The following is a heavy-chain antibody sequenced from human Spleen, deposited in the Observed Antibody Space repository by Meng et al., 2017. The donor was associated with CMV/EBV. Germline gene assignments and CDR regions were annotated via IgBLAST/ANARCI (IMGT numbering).Heavy chain of an antibody. Sequence: GESLKISCAASGFTFSSYAVHWVRQAPGKGLEWVAVISYDGSNKFYTDSVKGRFTVSRDNSKTTLYLQMNSLRTDDTSVYYCARDKEELPAHYCDYWGQGTLVTVSS. D-gene: IGHD2-2*01. V-gene: IGHV3-30-3*01. CDR1: GFTFSSYA. CDR2: ISYDGSNK. CDR3: ARDKEELPAHYCDY. J-gene: IGHJ4*02.